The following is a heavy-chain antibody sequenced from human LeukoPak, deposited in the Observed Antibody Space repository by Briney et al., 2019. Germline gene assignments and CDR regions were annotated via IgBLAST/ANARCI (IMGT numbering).Heavy chain of an antibody. J-gene: IGHJ4*02. CDR2: IYYSGST. D-gene: IGHD3-10*01. Sequence: SETLSLTCTVSGGSISSSSYYWGWIRQPPGKGLEWIVSIYYSGSTYYNPSLKSRVTISVDTSKNQFSLKLSSVTAADTAVYYCARETTMVRGVIITGTLHFDYWGQGTLVTVSS. V-gene: IGHV4-39*07. CDR1: GGSISSSSYY. CDR3: ARETTMVRGVIITGTLHFDY.